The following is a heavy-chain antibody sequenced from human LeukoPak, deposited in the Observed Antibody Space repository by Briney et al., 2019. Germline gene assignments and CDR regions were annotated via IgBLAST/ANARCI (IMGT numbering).Heavy chain of an antibody. CDR3: ARGGNDWNTGNYFDN. CDR1: GGSISSGGYY. D-gene: IGHD1/OR15-1a*01. CDR2: IYYSGST. J-gene: IGHJ4*02. Sequence: PSQTLSLTCTVSGGSISSGGYYWSWIRQPPGKGLEWIGYIYYSGSTNYNPSLKSRVTISLDTSKNQISLKLSSVTAADTALYYCARGGNDWNTGNYFDNWGQGTLVTVSS. V-gene: IGHV4-61*08.